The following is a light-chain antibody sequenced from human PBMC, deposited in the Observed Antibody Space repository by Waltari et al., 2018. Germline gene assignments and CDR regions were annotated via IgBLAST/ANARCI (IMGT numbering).Light chain of an antibody. V-gene: IGLV4-69*01. J-gene: IGLJ6*01. CDR1: SGHRSYA. CDR2: LNSDGSH. Sequence: QLVLTQSPSASASLGASVKLTCTLSSGHRSYAIAWHQQPPEQGPRYLMKLNSDGSHSKGDGIPDRFSGSSSGAERYLTISSLQSEDEADYYCQTWGTGIHVFGSGTKVTVL. CDR3: QTWGTGIHV.